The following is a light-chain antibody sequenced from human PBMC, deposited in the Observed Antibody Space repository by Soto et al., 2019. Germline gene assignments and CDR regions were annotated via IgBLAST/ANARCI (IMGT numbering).Light chain of an antibody. J-gene: IGLJ2*01. Sequence: QAVVTQEPSFSVSPGGTVTLTCGLTSGSVSTTYYPSWYQQTPGQAPRTLIYSTNIRSSGVPDRFSGSILGNKAAPSITGAQADDESDYHCMLYMGGGLVVFGGGTQLTVL. CDR1: SGSVSTTYY. CDR3: MLYMGGGLVV. CDR2: STN. V-gene: IGLV8-61*01.